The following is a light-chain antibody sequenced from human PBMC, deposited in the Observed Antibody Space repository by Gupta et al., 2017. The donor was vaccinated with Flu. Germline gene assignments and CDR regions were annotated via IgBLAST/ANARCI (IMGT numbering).Light chain of an antibody. V-gene: IGLV2-14*01. CDR3: SSYTSSSFKV. Sequence: SALTQPPPLSGSPGQSTTISCTGTSSDVGGYNYVSWYQQHPGKAPKLMIYDVSNRPSGVANRFSGSKSGNTASLNXSXLQAEDXTDYYCSSYTSSSFKVLGTGTKVTVL. CDR1: SSDVGGYNY. CDR2: DVS. J-gene: IGLJ1*01.